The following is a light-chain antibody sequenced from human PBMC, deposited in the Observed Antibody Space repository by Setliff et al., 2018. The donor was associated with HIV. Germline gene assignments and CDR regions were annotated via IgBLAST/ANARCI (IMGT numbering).Light chain of an antibody. CDR1: SSDVGGYDF. J-gene: IGLJ1*01. V-gene: IGLV2-14*03. CDR2: DVS. Sequence: QSALRQPASVSGSPGQSITISCIGTSSDVGGYDFVSWYQQRPGKAPKLIIFDVSERPSGVSHRFSGSKSGNTASLTISGLQTEDEADYFCASYRSPATYVFGIGTKVTVL. CDR3: ASYRSPATYV.